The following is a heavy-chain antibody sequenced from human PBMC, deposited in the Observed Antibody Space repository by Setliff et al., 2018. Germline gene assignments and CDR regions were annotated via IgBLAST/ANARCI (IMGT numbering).Heavy chain of an antibody. D-gene: IGHD2-21*02. CDR1: GATFSSHA. CDR3: ARSPPTGGVTAIQAIFDN. J-gene: IGHJ4*02. V-gene: IGHV1-18*01. Sequence: EASVKVSCKASGATFSSHAISWVRQAPGQGLEWMGWISAYNGNTNYAQKFQGRLTMTTDTSTSTAYMELRSLRSDDPAVYYCARSPPTGGVTAIQAIFDNWGQGTLVTVSS. CDR2: ISAYNGNT.